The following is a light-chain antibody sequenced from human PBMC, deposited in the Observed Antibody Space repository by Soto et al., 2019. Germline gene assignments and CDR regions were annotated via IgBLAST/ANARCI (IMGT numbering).Light chain of an antibody. Sequence: QSVLTQPPSVSAAPGQTVTISCSGRGSNIGSNSVSWYQQVPGTAPKLLLYDNDKRPSGIPERFFGSKSGTSATLGIAGRQTADEADYYCGTWESYLSVGVFGGGTKVTVL. CDR1: GSNIGSNS. CDR2: DND. V-gene: IGLV1-51*01. J-gene: IGLJ2*01. CDR3: GTWESYLSVGV.